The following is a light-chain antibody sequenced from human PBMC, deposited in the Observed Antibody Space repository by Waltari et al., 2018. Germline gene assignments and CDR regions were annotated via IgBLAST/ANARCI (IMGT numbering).Light chain of an antibody. CDR3: QQYNNWPRV. CDR1: QSVSSN. Sequence: EIVMTQSPATLSVSPGERATLSCRASQSVSSNLAWYQQKPGQAPRLLIYDASTRATGIPARFSGSGSGTEFTLTISSLQSEDFAVYHCQQYNNWPRVFGPGTKVDIK. CDR2: DAS. J-gene: IGKJ3*01. V-gene: IGKV3-15*01.